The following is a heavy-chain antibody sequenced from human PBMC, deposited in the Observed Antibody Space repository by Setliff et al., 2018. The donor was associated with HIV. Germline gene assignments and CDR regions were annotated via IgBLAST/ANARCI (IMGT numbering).Heavy chain of an antibody. CDR2: IYYSGTT. D-gene: IGHD3-10*01. Sequence: SETLSLTCTVSGGSISSHYWSWIRQPPGKGLEWIGSIYYSGTTYYNPSLKSRVTIPVDTSKNQFSLKLSSVTAADTAVYYCARGWGYGSGSYYRGYYFDYWGQGTLVTVSS. CDR3: ARGWGYGSGSYYRGYYFDY. J-gene: IGHJ4*02. V-gene: IGHV4-59*08. CDR1: GGSISSHY.